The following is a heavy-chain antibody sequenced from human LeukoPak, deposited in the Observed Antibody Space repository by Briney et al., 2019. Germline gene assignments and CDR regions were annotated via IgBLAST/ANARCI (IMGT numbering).Heavy chain of an antibody. D-gene: IGHD5-18*01. CDR1: GFTVSTNC. CDR3: ARVDTVMAYYFDL. J-gene: IGHJ4*02. CDR2: IYSGGTT. V-gene: IGHV3-53*04. Sequence: GGSLRLSCAASGFTVSTNCMTCVRQAPGKGLEWVSTIYSGGTTYYADPVMCRFTTSSKNSRKTLYLQMNSLRAEDTAVYYCARVDTVMAYYFDLWGQGTLVTVSS.